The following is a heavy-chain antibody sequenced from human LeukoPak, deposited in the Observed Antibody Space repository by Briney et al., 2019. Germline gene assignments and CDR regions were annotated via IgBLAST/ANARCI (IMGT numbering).Heavy chain of an antibody. D-gene: IGHD5-18*01. CDR3: ARDGYSYGSFDY. Sequence: SETLSLTCTVSGGSISSYYWSWIRQPAGKGLECIGRIYTSGRTNYNPSLKSRVTMSVDTSKNQFSLKLSSVTAADTAVYYCARDGYSYGSFDYWGQGTLVTVSS. CDR2: IYTSGRT. CDR1: GGSISSYY. J-gene: IGHJ4*02. V-gene: IGHV4-4*07.